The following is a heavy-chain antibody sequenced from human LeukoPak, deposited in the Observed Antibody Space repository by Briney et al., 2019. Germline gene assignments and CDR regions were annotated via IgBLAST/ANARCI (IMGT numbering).Heavy chain of an antibody. V-gene: IGHV3-21*01. D-gene: IGHD3-3*01. CDR3: ARDRRRFFGVVTPLDY. CDR2: VSSSSSYI. Sequence: GGSLRLSCAASGFTFSSYSMNWVRQAPGKGLEGVSSVSSSSSYIYYADSVKGRFTISRDNAKNSLYLQMNSLRAEDTAVYYCARDRRRFFGVVTPLDYWGQGTLVTVSS. CDR1: GFTFSSYS. J-gene: IGHJ4*02.